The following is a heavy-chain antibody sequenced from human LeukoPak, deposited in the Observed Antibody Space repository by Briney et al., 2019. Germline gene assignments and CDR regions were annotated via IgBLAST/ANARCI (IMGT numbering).Heavy chain of an antibody. Sequence: PGGSLRLSCAAAGLTVSSNYMSWIRQPPGKGLEWIGEINRSGSTNYNPSLKSRVTISVDTSKNQFSLKLSSVTAADTAVYYCAREGGRYCTNGVCHFDYWGQGTLVTVSS. CDR1: GLTVSSNY. V-gene: IGHV4-34*01. CDR2: INRSGST. J-gene: IGHJ4*02. CDR3: AREGGRYCTNGVCHFDY. D-gene: IGHD2-8*01.